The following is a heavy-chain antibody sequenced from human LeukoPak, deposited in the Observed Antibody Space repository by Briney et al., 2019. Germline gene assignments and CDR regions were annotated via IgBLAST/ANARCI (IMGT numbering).Heavy chain of an antibody. Sequence: GGSLRPSCAASGFTFSSYAMSWVRQALGKGLEWVSAISGSGGSTYYADSVKGRFTISRDNSKNTLYLQMNSLRAEDTAVYYCANHLGRELQFSKSFDYWGQGTLVTVSS. V-gene: IGHV3-23*01. D-gene: IGHD1-26*01. CDR2: ISGSGGST. J-gene: IGHJ4*02. CDR1: GFTFSSYA. CDR3: ANHLGRELQFSKSFDY.